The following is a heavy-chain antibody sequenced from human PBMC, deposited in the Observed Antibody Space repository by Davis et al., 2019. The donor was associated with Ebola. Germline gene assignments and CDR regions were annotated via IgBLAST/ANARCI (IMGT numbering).Heavy chain of an antibody. Sequence: GGSLRLSCAASGFTFSSYAMSWVRQAPGKGLEWVSAISGSGGSTYYADSVKGRFTISRDNSKDTLYLQMNGLRDEDTAVYFCSMLPAASYAFDIWGQGTKVTVSS. CDR1: GFTFSSYA. D-gene: IGHD2-2*01. CDR3: SMLPAASYAFDI. CDR2: ISGSGGST. J-gene: IGHJ3*02. V-gene: IGHV3-23*01.